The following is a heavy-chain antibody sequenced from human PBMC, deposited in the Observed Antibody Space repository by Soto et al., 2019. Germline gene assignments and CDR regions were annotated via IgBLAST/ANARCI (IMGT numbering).Heavy chain of an antibody. CDR3: ARASKRGIAAAGILDY. D-gene: IGHD6-13*01. CDR1: GGTFRSYA. V-gene: IGHV1-69*13. CDR2: IIPIFGTA. Sequence: SVKVSCKASGGTFRSYAISWVRQAPGQGLEWMGGIIPIFGTANYAQKFQGRVTITADESTSTAYMELSSLRSEDTAVYYCARASKRGIAAAGILDYWGQGTLVTVSS. J-gene: IGHJ4*02.